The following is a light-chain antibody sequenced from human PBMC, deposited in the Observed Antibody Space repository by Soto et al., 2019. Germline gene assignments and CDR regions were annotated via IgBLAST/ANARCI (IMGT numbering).Light chain of an antibody. CDR2: GVY. CDR3: QHYNNLPLT. CDR1: QSVSNN. J-gene: IGKJ4*01. Sequence: EIALTQSPGTLSPSPGERATLPCRASQSVSNNYLAWYQQKPGQAPRLLIYGVYTRAPGIPARFSGSGSGTEFTLSISSLQSEDSAIYYCQHYNNLPLTFGGGTKVDIK. V-gene: IGKV3D-15*01.